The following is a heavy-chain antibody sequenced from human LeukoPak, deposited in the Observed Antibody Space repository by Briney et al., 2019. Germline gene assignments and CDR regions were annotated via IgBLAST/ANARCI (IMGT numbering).Heavy chain of an antibody. CDR2: IVVSGGST. Sequence: GGSLRLSCAASGFTFSSYAMSWVAQPPGKGREGVSAIVVSGGSTYYADSVKGRFTISRDNSKNTLYLQMNSLRAEDTAVYYCAKGQTPYYYDSSGYYLLDYWGQGTLVTVSS. V-gene: IGHV3-23*01. J-gene: IGHJ4*02. D-gene: IGHD3-22*01. CDR1: GFTFSSYA. CDR3: AKGQTPYYYDSSGYYLLDY.